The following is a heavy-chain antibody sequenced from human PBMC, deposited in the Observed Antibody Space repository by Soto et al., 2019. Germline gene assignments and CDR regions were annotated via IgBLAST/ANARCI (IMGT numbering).Heavy chain of an antibody. V-gene: IGHV3-48*02. CDR1: GFTFSSYS. CDR2: ISSSSSTI. J-gene: IGHJ6*02. D-gene: IGHD4-17*01. Sequence: PGGSLRLSCAASGFTFSSYSMNWVRQAPGKGLEWVSYISSSSSTIYYADSVKGRFTISRDNAKNSLYLQMNSLRDEDTAVYYCARDLDDYEYYYGMDVWGQGTTVTVS. CDR3: ARDLDDYEYYYGMDV.